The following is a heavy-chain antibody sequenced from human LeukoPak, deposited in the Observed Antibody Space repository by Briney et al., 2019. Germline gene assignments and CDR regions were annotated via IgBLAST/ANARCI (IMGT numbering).Heavy chain of an antibody. D-gene: IGHD1-26*01. CDR3: ARNYGGSFYFDY. Sequence: SGPTLVNPTQTLTLTCTCSGFSLSTSGVCVTWIRQPPGNALEWLARIAWDDDKYYITSVKTRLTISTDTSKPQVVLTMPNMDPVDTATYYCARNYGGSFYFDYWGQGTLVTVSS. J-gene: IGHJ4*02. V-gene: IGHV2-70*11. CDR2: IAWDDDK. CDR1: GFSLSTSGVC.